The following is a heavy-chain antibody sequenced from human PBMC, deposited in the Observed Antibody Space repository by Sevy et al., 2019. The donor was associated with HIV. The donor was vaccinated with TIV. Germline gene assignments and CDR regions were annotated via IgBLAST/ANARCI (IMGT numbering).Heavy chain of an antibody. CDR3: ARENTMIEEPGWFDP. V-gene: IGHV3-11*01. D-gene: IGHD3-22*01. CDR1: GFTFSDYY. J-gene: IGHJ5*02. Sequence: GGSLRLSCAASGFTFSDYYMSWIRQAPGKGLEWVSYISRSGSTINYADSVKGRFTISRENAKNSLYLQINSLRAEDTALYYCARENTMIEEPGWFDPWGQGTLVTVSS. CDR2: ISRSGSTI.